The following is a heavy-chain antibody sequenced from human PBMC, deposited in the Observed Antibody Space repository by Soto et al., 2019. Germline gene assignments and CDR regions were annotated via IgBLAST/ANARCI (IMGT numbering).Heavy chain of an antibody. CDR3: AKDQERIVGATIPLN. J-gene: IGHJ4*02. V-gene: IGHV3-30*18. CDR1: GFTFSSYG. CDR2: ISYDGSNK. Sequence: QVQLVESGGGVVQPGRSLRLSCAASGFTFSSYGMHWVRQAPGKGLEWVAVISYDGSNKYYADSVKGRFTISRDNSKNTLYLQMNSLRAEDTAVYYCAKDQERIVGATIPLNWGQGTLVTVSS. D-gene: IGHD1-26*01.